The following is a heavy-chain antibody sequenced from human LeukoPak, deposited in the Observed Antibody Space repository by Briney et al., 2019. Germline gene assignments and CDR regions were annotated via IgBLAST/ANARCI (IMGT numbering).Heavy chain of an antibody. V-gene: IGHV3-74*01. J-gene: IGHJ4*02. Sequence: GGSLRLPCAASGFTLSSYWMHWVRQAPGKGLVWVSRIKSDGSSTSYADSVKGRFTISRDNAKNTLYLQMNSLRAEDTAVYYCARDPYLGPFDYWGQGTLVTVSS. D-gene: IGHD3/OR15-3a*01. CDR2: IKSDGSST. CDR1: GFTLSSYW. CDR3: ARDPYLGPFDY.